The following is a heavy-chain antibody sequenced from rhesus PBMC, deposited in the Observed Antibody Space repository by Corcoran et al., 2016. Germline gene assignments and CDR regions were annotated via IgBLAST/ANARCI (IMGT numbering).Heavy chain of an antibody. D-gene: IGHD2-15*01. CDR3: ARHVRSTFDY. CDR1: GYTFTSSG. CDR2: ISTNTGNP. V-gene: IGHV7-114*01. Sequence: VQLVQSGAEVKQPGASVKVFCQASGYTFTSSGLTWVRQAPGQRLEGMGGISTNTGNPTYAQGFKERFTFSMDTSISTADLQISSLKAEDTAVYDCARHVRSTFDYWGQGVLVTVSS. J-gene: IGHJ4*01.